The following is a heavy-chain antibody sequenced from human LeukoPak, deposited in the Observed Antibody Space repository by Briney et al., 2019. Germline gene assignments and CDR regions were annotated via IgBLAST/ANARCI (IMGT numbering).Heavy chain of an antibody. J-gene: IGHJ4*02. CDR1: GFTFSSYG. CDR2: ISYDGSNK. D-gene: IGHD1-26*01. V-gene: IGHV3-30*18. CDR3: AKGDRYSGSYSDYFDY. Sequence: PGGSLGLSCAASGFTFSSYGMHWVRQAPGKGLEWVAVISYDGSNKYYADSVKGRFTISRDNSKNTLYLQMNCLRGEDTAVYYCAKGDRYSGSYSDYFDYWGQGTLVTVSS.